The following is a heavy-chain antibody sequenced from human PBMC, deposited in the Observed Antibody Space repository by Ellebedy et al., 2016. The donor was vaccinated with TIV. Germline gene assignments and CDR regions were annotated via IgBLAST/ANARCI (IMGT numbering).Heavy chain of an antibody. CDR2: ISSSSSYI. J-gene: IGHJ6*03. D-gene: IGHD5-18*01. CDR1: GFTFSSYS. V-gene: IGHV3-21*01. Sequence: GGSLRLSXAASGFTFSSYSMNWVRQAPGKGLVWVSSISSSSSYIYYADSVKGRFTISRDNAKNSLYLQMNSLRAEDTAVYYCARDLDERYSYGYVVTSYYYYMDVWGKGTTVTVSS. CDR3: ARDLDERYSYGYVVTSYYYYMDV.